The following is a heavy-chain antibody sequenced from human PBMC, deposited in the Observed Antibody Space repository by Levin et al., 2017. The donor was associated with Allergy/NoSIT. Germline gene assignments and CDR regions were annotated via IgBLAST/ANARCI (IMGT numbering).Heavy chain of an antibody. V-gene: IGHV3-23*01. Sequence: GGSLRLSCAASGFTFSSYAMSWVRQAPGKGLEWVSAISGSGGNTYYADSVKGRFTISKDKSKNTLYLQMNSLRAEDTAVYYCAKETTRSTHYYYYYGMDVWGQGTTVTVSS. D-gene: IGHD2/OR15-2a*01. CDR2: ISGSGGNT. CDR1: GFTFSSYA. J-gene: IGHJ6*02. CDR3: AKETTRSTHYYYYYGMDV.